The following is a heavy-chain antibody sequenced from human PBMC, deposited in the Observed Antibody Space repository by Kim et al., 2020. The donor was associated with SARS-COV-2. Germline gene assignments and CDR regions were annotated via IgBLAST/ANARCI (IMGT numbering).Heavy chain of an antibody. Sequence: ASVKVSCKVSGYTLTELSMHWVRQAPGKGLEWMGGFDPEDGEIIYAQKFQGRVTMTEDTSTDTAYMELSSLRSEDTAVYYCSTPPPGPGDYYYMDVWGKGTTVNVSS. CDR3: STPPPGPGDYYYMDV. CDR1: GYTLTELS. J-gene: IGHJ6*03. CDR2: FDPEDGEI. V-gene: IGHV1-24*01.